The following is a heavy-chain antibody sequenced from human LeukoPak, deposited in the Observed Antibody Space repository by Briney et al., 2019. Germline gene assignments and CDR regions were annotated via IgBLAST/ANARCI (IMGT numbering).Heavy chain of an antibody. Sequence: GGSLRLSCAASGFTFSSYGMHWVRQAPGKGLEWVAVIWYDGSNKYYADSVKGRFTISRDNSKNTLYLQMNSLRAEDTAVYYCVKELRWLRFCFLDYWGQGTLVTVSS. J-gene: IGHJ4*02. D-gene: IGHD5-12*01. CDR2: IWYDGSNK. CDR3: VKELRWLRFCFLDY. V-gene: IGHV3-33*06. CDR1: GFTFSSYG.